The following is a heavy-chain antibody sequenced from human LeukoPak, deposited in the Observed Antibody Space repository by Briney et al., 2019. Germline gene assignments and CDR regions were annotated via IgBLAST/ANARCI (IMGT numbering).Heavy chain of an antibody. CDR3: ARGRITIFGVVIIEDYFDY. D-gene: IGHD3-3*01. Sequence: PGGSLRLSCAASGFTFSSYSMNWVRQAPGKGLEWVSSISSSSSYIYYADSVKGRFTISRDNAKNSLYLQMNSLRAEDTAVYYCARGRITIFGVVIIEDYFDYWGQGTLVTVSS. J-gene: IGHJ4*02. CDR2: ISSSSSYI. V-gene: IGHV3-21*01. CDR1: GFTFSSYS.